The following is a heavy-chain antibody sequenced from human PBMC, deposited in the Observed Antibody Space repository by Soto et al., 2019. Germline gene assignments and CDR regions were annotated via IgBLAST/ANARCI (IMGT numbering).Heavy chain of an antibody. V-gene: IGHV4-4*08. Sequence: SETLSLPCTASGDSINNYYWISIRQPPGKRLEWIGYIYHSGSTDYNPSPKSRITISVDPSKTQSSLLLSSVSAADTAVHYCGRDVYGCGSRPQHHGFDVWGRGTTVTVSS. CDR2: IYHSGST. D-gene: IGHD6-13*01. CDR1: GDSINNYY. J-gene: IGHJ6*02. CDR3: GRDVYGCGSRPQHHGFDV.